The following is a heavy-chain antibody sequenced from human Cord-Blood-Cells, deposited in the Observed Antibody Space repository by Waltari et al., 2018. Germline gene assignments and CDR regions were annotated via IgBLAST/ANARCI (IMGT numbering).Heavy chain of an antibody. D-gene: IGHD3-22*01. CDR2: IYYSGST. CDR1: GGSISSSSYY. J-gene: IGHJ3*02. Sequence: QLQLQESGPGLVKPSETLSLTCTVPGGSISSSSYYWGWLRPPPGQGLEWIGSIYYSGSTYYNPSLKSRVTISVDTSKNQFSLKLSSVTAADTAVYYCASTREYYYDSSGYYNAFDIWGQGTMVTVSS. V-gene: IGHV4-39*01. CDR3: ASTREYYYDSSGYYNAFDI.